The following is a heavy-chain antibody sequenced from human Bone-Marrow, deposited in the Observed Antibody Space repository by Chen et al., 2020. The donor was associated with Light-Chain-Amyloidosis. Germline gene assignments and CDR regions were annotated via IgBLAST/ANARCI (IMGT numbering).Heavy chain of an antibody. CDR1: GYTFPNYW. CDR3: ARRRDGYNFDY. D-gene: IGHD5-12*01. Sequence: EVQLEQSGPEVKKPWESLKIPCKGSGYTFPNYWIGWVRQMPGKGLEWMGVIYPDDSDARYSPSFEGQVTISADKSITTAYLQWRSLKASDTAMYYCARRRDGYNFDYWGQGTLVTVSS. J-gene: IGHJ4*02. V-gene: IGHV5-51*01. CDR2: IYPDDSDA.